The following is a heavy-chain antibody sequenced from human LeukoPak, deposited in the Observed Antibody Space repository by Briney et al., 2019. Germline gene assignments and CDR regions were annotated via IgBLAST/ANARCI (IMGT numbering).Heavy chain of an antibody. J-gene: IGHJ6*02. CDR3: ARDRSYYYGMDV. V-gene: IGHV3-66*01. CDR2: IYSGGST. CDR1: GFTVSSNY. Sequence: GGSLRLSCAASGFTVSSNYMSWVRQAPGKGLEWGTVIYSGGSTYYADSVKGRFTISRDNSKNTLYLQMNSLRAEDTAVYYCARDRSYYYGMDVWGQATTVTVSS.